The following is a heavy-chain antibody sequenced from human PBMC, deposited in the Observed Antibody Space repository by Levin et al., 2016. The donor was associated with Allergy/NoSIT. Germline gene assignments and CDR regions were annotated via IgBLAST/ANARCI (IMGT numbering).Heavy chain of an antibody. J-gene: IGHJ4*02. Sequence: ASVKVSCKASGYTFTGYYMHWVRQAPGQGLEWMGIINPSGGSTSYAQKFQGRVTMTRDTSTSTVYMELSSLRSEDTAVYHCARSHRNDYESSGYYSDYFDYWGQGTLVTVSS. CDR3: ARSHRNDYESSGYYSDYFDY. CDR2: INPSGGST. D-gene: IGHD3-22*01. CDR1: GYTFTGYY. V-gene: IGHV1-46*01.